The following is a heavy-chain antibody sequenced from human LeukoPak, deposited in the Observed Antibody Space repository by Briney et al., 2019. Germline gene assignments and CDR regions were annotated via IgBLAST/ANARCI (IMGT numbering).Heavy chain of an antibody. J-gene: IGHJ4*02. D-gene: IGHD6-13*01. CDR3: ARHGSSWYYFDY. Sequence: SETLSLTCTVSGGSINNFYWTWIRQPPGKGLEWIGYIYYSGSTNYNPSLKSRVTISVDTSKNQFSLKLSSVTAADTAVYYCARHGSSWYYFDYWGQGTLVTVSS. V-gene: IGHV4-59*08. CDR2: IYYSGST. CDR1: GGSINNFY.